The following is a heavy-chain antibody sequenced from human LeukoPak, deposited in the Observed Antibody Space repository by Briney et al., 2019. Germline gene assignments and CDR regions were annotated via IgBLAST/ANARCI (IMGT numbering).Heavy chain of an antibody. D-gene: IGHD5-24*01. V-gene: IGHV3-23*01. CDR1: GFTFSSYA. J-gene: IGHJ4*02. Sequence: GGSLGLSCAASGFTFSSYAMSWVRQAPGKGLEWVSAISGSGGSTYYTDSVKGRFTISRDNSKNTLYLQMNSLRAEDTAVYYCAKAGRDGYNCDYWGQGTLVTVSS. CDR3: AKAGRDGYNCDY. CDR2: ISGSGGST.